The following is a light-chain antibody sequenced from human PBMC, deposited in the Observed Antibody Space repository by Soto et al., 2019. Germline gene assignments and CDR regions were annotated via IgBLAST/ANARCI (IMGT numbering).Light chain of an antibody. Sequence: QSARTQPPPASRSPGQTATTSCTGTSSDISDNKYVSWFQQHPGKAPKVLIYEVNKRASVVPDRFSGSKSGNTASLTVSGLRADDESDYCGNSYVGSITYVFCSGISVAVL. CDR1: SSDISDNKY. CDR3: NSYVGSITYV. CDR2: EVN. J-gene: IGLJ1*01. V-gene: IGLV2-8*01.